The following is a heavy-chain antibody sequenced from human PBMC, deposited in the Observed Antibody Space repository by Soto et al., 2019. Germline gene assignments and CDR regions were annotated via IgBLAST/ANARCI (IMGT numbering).Heavy chain of an antibody. D-gene: IGHD2-2*02. CDR3: ARDQGKGVPAAIQLPYYYYGMDV. J-gene: IGHJ6*02. CDR1: GGTFSSYA. CDR2: IIPIFGTA. Sequence: QVQLVQSGAEVKKPGSSVKVSCKASGGTFSSYAISWVRQAPGQGLEWMGGIIPIFGTANYAQKFQGRVTITADESTSTAYMELSSLRSEDTAVYYCARDQGKGVPAAIQLPYYYYGMDVWGQGTTVTVSS. V-gene: IGHV1-69*01.